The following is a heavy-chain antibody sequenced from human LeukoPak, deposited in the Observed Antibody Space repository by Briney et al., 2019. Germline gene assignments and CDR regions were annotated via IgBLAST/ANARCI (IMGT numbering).Heavy chain of an antibody. D-gene: IGHD3-22*01. CDR1: GGSISSSSYY. CDR2: IYYSGST. J-gene: IGHJ4*02. V-gene: IGHV4-39*07. CDR3: VGLDYYDSSGYIDY. Sequence: SETLSLTCTVSGGSISSSSYYWGWIRQPPGKGLEWIGSIYYSGSTNYNPSLKSRVTISVDTSKNQFSLKLSSVTAADTAVYYCVGLDYYDSSGYIDYWGQGTLVTVSS.